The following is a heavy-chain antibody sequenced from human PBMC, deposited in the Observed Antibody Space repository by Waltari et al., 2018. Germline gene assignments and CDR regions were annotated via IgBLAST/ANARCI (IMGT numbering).Heavy chain of an antibody. V-gene: IGHV4-38-2*01. CDR2: IYHSGST. D-gene: IGHD6-13*01. Sequence: QVQLQESGPGLVKPSDTLSVTCAVSGYCIRRGYYWGWILQPPGKGLEWIGSIYHSGSTYYNPSLKSRVTISVDTSKNQFSLKLSSVTAADTAVYYCARGRVGIAAAGTLDYWGQGTLVTVSS. J-gene: IGHJ4*02. CDR3: ARGRVGIAAAGTLDY. CDR1: GYCIRRGYY.